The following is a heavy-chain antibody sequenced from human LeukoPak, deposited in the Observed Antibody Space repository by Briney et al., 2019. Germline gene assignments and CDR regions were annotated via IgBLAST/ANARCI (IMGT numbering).Heavy chain of an antibody. D-gene: IGHD2-21*02. CDR2: ITDTGGST. CDR3: ARDLPAYCGGDCYDDAFDI. Sequence: PGGSLRLSCAASGFTFSNSVMNWVRQAPGKGLEWLSAITDTGGSTYYADSVKGRFTMSRDNSKNTLYLQMNSLRAEDTAVYYCARDLPAYCGGDCYDDAFDIWGQGTVVTVSS. V-gene: IGHV3-23*01. J-gene: IGHJ3*02. CDR1: GFTFSNSV.